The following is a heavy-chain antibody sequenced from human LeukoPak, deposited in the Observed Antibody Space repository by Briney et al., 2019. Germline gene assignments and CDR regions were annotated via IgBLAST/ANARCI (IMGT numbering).Heavy chain of an antibody. V-gene: IGHV3-23*01. CDR3: ANSLSPEQRYFDY. Sequence: GGSLRLSCAASGFTFSSYAMSWVRQAPGKGLEWVSTISGSGGSTYYADSVKGRFTISRDNSKNTLYLQMNSLRAEDTAVYYCANSLSPEQRYFDYWGQGTLVTVSS. D-gene: IGHD1/OR15-1a*01. CDR2: ISGSGGST. CDR1: GFTFSSYA. J-gene: IGHJ4*02.